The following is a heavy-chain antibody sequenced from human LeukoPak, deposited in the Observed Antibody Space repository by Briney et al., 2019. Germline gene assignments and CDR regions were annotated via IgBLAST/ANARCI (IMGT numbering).Heavy chain of an antibody. CDR3: SRAGANWGYRWYYDF. Sequence: GGSLRLSCAASGFTFSNYSMTWVRQAPGKGLEWVANINKDGSDRNYVDSVKGRFTISRDNAKNSLFLQVNSLRVEGTAVYYCSRAGANWGYRWYYDFWGQGTLVTVSP. J-gene: IGHJ4*02. V-gene: IGHV3-7*01. D-gene: IGHD3/OR15-3a*01. CDR1: GFTFSNYS. CDR2: INKDGSDR.